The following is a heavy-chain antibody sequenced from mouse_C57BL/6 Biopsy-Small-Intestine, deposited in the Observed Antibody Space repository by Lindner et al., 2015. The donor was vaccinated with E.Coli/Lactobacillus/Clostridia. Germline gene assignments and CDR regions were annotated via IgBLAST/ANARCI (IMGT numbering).Heavy chain of an antibody. V-gene: IGHV1-66*01. CDR2: IHPGSDNS. CDR1: GYSFTSYY. CDR3: AGKPDYYGSRSYVMDY. Sequence: VQLQESGPEVVKPGASVRISCKASGYSFTSYYIHWVKQRPGQGLEWIGWIHPGSDNSKYHGKFKGKATLTADKSSSTAYIQLSSLTSEDSAVYFCAGKPDYYGSRSYVMDYWGQGTSVTVSS. J-gene: IGHJ4*01. D-gene: IGHD1-1*01.